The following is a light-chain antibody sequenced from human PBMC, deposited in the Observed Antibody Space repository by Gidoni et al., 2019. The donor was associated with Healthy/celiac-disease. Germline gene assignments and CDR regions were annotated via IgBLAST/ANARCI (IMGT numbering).Light chain of an antibody. CDR1: QSVSSSY. CDR3: QQYGSS. V-gene: IGKV3-20*01. CDR2: GAS. J-gene: IGKJ5*01. Sequence: EIVLTQSPVTLSFSPGERATLSCRASQSVSSSYLAWYQQKPGQAPRLLIYGASSRATGIPDRFSGSGSGTDFTLTISRLEPEDFAVYYCQQYGSSFGQGTRLEIK.